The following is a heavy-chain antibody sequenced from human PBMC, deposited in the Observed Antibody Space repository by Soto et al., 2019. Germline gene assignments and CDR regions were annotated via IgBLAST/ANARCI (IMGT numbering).Heavy chain of an antibody. D-gene: IGHD4-17*01. Sequence: EVQLLESGGGLVQPGGSRRLSCAASGFTFNNFAMSWVRQAPGKGLEWVSTISGSDGDTFYADSVKGRFTISRHNSKNTLFLQMNSRRAEDTALYNCAKDHGDYRDWYFDLWGRGTLVSVSS. J-gene: IGHJ2*01. CDR2: ISGSDGDT. CDR3: AKDHGDYRDWYFDL. V-gene: IGHV3-23*01. CDR1: GFTFNNFA.